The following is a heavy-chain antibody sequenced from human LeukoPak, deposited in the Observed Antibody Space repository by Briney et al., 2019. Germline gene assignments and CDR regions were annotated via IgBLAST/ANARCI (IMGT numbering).Heavy chain of an antibody. CDR2: ISSSGSTI. D-gene: IGHD3-10*01. J-gene: IGHJ4*02. CDR1: GFTFSSYE. Sequence: GGSLRLSCAASGFTFSSYEMNWVRQAPGKGLEWVSYISSSGSTIYYADSVKGRFTISRDNAKNSLYLQMDSLRAEDTAVYYCARDGITMRILEYWGQGILVTVSS. CDR3: ARDGITMRILEY. V-gene: IGHV3-48*03.